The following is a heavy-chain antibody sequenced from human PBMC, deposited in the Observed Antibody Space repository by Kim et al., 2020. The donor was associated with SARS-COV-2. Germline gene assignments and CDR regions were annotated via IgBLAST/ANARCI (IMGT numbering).Heavy chain of an antibody. CDR3: ARGLYYYDSSGYYKIDY. CDR2: INPNSGGT. Sequence: ASVKVSCKASGYTFTGYYMHWVRQAPGQGLEWMGRINPNSGGTNYAQKFQGRVTMTRDTSISTAYMELSRLRSDDTAVYYCARGLYYYDSSGYYKIDYWGQGTLVTVSS. D-gene: IGHD3-22*01. CDR1: GYTFTGYY. V-gene: IGHV1-2*06. J-gene: IGHJ4*02.